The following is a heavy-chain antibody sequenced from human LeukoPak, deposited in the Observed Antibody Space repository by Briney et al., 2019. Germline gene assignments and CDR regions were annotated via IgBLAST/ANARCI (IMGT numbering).Heavy chain of an antibody. CDR3: AADASGVGATTYDY. CDR2: IVVGSGNT. Sequence: SVKVSCKASGFTSTSSAMQWVRQARGQRLEWIGWIVVGSGNTNYAQKFQERVTITRDMSTSTAYMELSSLRSEDTAVYYCAADASGVGATTYDYWGQGTLVTVSS. D-gene: IGHD1-26*01. V-gene: IGHV1-58*02. J-gene: IGHJ4*02. CDR1: GFTSTSSA.